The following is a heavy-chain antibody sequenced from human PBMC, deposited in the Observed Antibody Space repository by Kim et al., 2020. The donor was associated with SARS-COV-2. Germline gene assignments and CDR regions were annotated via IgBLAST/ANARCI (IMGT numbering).Heavy chain of an antibody. J-gene: IGHJ4*02. D-gene: IGHD1-1*01. V-gene: IGHV3-48*03. CDR3: ASRYNWKELHDY. CDR2: ITSDSVI. CDR1: GLSFSNYD. Sequence: GGSLRLSCVASGLSFSNYDMKWVRQAPGKGLEWISCITSDSVIYYADSVKGRFTISRDNAKKSLYLQMNSLRAEDTAVYYCASRYNWKELHDYWGQGTLVTVSS.